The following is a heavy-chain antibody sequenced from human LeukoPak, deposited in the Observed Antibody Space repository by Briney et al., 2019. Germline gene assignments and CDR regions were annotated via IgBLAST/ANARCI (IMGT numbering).Heavy chain of an antibody. V-gene: IGHV4-4*07. Sequence: PSETLSLTCTVSGGSISSYYWSWIRQPAGKGLEWIGRIYTSGSTNYNPSLKSRVTMSVDTSKNQFSLKLSSVTAADTAVYYCARDHLAAAGYYFDYWGQGTLVTVSS. CDR3: ARDHLAAAGYYFDY. D-gene: IGHD6-13*01. CDR2: IYTSGST. CDR1: GGSISSYY. J-gene: IGHJ4*02.